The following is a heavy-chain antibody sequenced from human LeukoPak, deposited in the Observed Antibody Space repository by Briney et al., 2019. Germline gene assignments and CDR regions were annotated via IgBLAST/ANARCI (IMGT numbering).Heavy chain of an antibody. CDR3: ARDRSRIAVADLDY. D-gene: IGHD6-19*01. J-gene: IGHJ4*02. CDR1: GFTFSSYA. Sequence: GGSLRLSCAASGFTFSSYAMHWVRQAPGKGREWVAVISYDGSSKYYADSVKGRFTISRDNSKNTLYLQMNSLRAEDTAVYYCARDRSRIAVADLDYWGQGTLVTVSS. CDR2: ISYDGSSK. V-gene: IGHV3-30-3*01.